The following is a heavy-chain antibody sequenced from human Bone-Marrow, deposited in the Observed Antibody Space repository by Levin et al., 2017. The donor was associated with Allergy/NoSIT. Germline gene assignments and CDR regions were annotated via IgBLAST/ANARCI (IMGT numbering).Heavy chain of an antibody. V-gene: IGHV3-21*01. CDR3: ARAPSGSFAPGAFDI. D-gene: IGHD1-26*01. Sequence: GESLKISCAASGFTFSSYSMNWVRQAPGKGLEWVSSISSSSSYIYYADSVKGRFTISRDNAKNSLYLQMNSLRAEDTAVYYCARAPSGSFAPGAFDIWGQGTMVTVSS. CDR2: ISSSSSYI. J-gene: IGHJ3*02. CDR1: GFTFSSYS.